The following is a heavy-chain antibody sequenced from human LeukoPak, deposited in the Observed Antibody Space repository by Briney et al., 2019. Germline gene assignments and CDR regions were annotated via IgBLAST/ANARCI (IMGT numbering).Heavy chain of an antibody. CDR3: ARDTVNAPFVVSLDY. CDR2: ISSSGNTE. CDR1: GFSFSYFP. J-gene: IGHJ4*02. D-gene: IGHD2-8*01. Sequence: GGPLRLSCAASGFSFSYFPINWVRQAPGKGLEWVSHISSSGNTEYYLDSVRGRFTMSRDNARNLLFLEMHSLRAEDTAVYYCARDTVNAPFVVSLDYWGQGALVTVSS. V-gene: IGHV3-48*03.